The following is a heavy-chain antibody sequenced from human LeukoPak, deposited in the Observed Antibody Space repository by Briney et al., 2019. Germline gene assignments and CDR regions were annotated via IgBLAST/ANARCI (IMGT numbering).Heavy chain of an antibody. CDR1: GGSISSYY. V-gene: IGHV4-59*08. D-gene: IGHD1-26*01. Sequence: SKTLSLTCTVSGGSISSYYWSWIRQPPGKGLECIGYIYYSGSTNYNPSLKSRVTISVDTSKNQFSLRLSSVTAADTAVYYCARHGGSYSFDYWGQGTLVTVSS. CDR3: ARHGGSYSFDY. J-gene: IGHJ4*02. CDR2: IYYSGST.